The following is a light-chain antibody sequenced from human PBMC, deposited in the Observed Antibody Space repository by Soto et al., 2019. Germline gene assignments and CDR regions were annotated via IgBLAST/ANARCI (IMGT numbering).Light chain of an antibody. Sequence: QSVLTQPPSASGSPGQSVTISCTGTSSDVGAYNYVSWYQQLPGKAPKLIIYEVSKRPSGVPDRFSGSKSGNTASLTVSGLQAEDEAGYYCTSYAGTYGFFYVFGTGTKVTVL. V-gene: IGLV2-8*01. CDR3: TSYAGTYGFFYV. CDR2: EVS. J-gene: IGLJ1*01. CDR1: SSDVGAYNY.